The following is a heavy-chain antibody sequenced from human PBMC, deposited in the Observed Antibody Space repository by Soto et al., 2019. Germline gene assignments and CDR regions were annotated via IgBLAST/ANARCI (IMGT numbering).Heavy chain of an antibody. CDR2: INPNSGGSA. CDR1: GYTFTGYY. CDR3: ARDLSAGYSGYDNPYWYFDL. Sequence: ASVKVSCKASGYTFTGYYMHWVRQAPGQGLEWMGWINPNSGGSASYAQKFQGRVTMTRDTSTSTVYMELSSLRSEDAAVYYCARDLSAGYSGYDNPYWYFDLWGRGTLVTVSS. V-gene: IGHV1-46*01. D-gene: IGHD5-12*01. J-gene: IGHJ2*01.